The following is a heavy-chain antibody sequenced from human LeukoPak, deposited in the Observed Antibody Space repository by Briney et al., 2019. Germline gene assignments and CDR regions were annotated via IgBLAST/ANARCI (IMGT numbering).Heavy chain of an antibody. CDR2: IYHSGST. CDR3: ARVFWPPGWFDP. D-gene: IGHD3-3*01. J-gene: IGHJ5*02. CDR1: GGSISSGGYS. V-gene: IGHV4-30-2*01. Sequence: SQTLSLTCAVSGGSISSGGYSWSWTRQPPGKGLEWIGYIYHSGSTYYNPSLKSRVTISVDRSKNQFSLKLSSVTAADTAVYYCARVFWPPGWFDPWGQGTLVTVSS.